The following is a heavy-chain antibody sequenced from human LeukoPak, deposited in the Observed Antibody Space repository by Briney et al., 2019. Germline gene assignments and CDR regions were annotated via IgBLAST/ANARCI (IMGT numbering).Heavy chain of an antibody. Sequence: GGSLRLSCVASGFTFSDYSINWVRQAPGKGLEWVSYITSNSRTIYYADSVKGRFTVSRDNAKNSLFLQMNNLRAEDTAVYYCAKDRDSSSWSRYFDLWGRGTLVTVSS. CDR3: AKDRDSSSWSRYFDL. CDR1: GFTFSDYS. D-gene: IGHD6-13*01. CDR2: ITSNSRTI. V-gene: IGHV3-48*04. J-gene: IGHJ2*01.